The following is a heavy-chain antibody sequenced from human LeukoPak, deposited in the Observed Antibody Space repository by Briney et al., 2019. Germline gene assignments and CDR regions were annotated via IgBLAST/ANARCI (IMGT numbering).Heavy chain of an antibody. J-gene: IGHJ4*02. CDR1: GFTVSSNY. CDR3: ARDPIYYGSGRSSDY. Sequence: GGSLRLSCAASGFTVSSNYMSWVRQAPGKGLEWVSFIYSGGSTYYADSVNGRFTISRDNSKNTLYLQMNSLRAEDTAVYYCARDPIYYGSGRSSDYWGQGTLVTVSS. CDR2: IYSGGST. D-gene: IGHD3-10*01. V-gene: IGHV3-66*01.